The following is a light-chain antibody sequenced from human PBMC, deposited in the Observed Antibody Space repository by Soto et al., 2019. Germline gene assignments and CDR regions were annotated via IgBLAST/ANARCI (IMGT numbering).Light chain of an antibody. CDR1: QSIGTS. CDR3: QPCYSYYS. J-gene: IGKJ2*03. CDR2: DAS. V-gene: IGKV1-5*01. Sequence: DIQMTQSPSTLSASVGDRVTITCRASQSIGTSLAWHQQKPGKAPRFLIYDASYLESGVPSRFSGSGSGTAFTLTISSLQPDDFGTSYCQPCYSYYSFGQGTKLEIK.